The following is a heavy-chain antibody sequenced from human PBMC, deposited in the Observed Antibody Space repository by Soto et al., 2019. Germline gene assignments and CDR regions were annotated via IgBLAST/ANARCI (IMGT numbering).Heavy chain of an antibody. CDR1: GGSISSYY. V-gene: IGHV4-59*01. J-gene: IGHJ6*03. CDR3: ARGLSDYFQYMDV. CDR2: MYYSGRS. Sequence: NPSETLSLTCTVSGGSISSYYWSWIRQPPGKGLEWMGYMYYSGRSDYSPSLKSRVTISVDMSKNQFSLRLRSVTAADTAVYYCARGLSDYFQYMDVWGKGTTVTVSS.